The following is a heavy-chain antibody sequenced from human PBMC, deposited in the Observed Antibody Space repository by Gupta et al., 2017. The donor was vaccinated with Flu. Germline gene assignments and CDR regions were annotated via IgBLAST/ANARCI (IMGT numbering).Heavy chain of an antibody. J-gene: IGHJ6*02. V-gene: IGHV3-30*18. CDR2: ISHDGSNY. CDR1: GFSFSNHG. Sequence: QERVVESGGGVVQPGRSLRLSCAASGFSFSNHGMHWVRQAPGKGLEWVALISHDGSNYYHSDSVKGRFTISRDNSKNTLYLQMSRLRTEDTAVYYCAKDWRWNNNNFGMNVWGQGTTVTVSS. CDR3: AKDWRWNNNNFGMNV. D-gene: IGHD3-3*01.